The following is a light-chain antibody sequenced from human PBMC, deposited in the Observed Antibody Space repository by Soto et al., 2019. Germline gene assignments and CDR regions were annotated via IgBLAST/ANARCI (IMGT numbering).Light chain of an antibody. CDR1: SSNIGNNY. Sequence: QSVLTQPPSVSAAPGQKVTISCSGSSSNIGNNYVSWYQQLPGTAHKLLIYDNNKRPSEIPDRFSGSKSGTSATLGITGLQTGDEADYYCGTWDSSLGYVFGTGTKLTVL. V-gene: IGLV1-51*01. CDR3: GTWDSSLGYV. J-gene: IGLJ1*01. CDR2: DNN.